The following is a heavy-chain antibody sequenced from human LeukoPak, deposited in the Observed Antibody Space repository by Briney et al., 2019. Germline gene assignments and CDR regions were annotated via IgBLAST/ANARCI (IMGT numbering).Heavy chain of an antibody. D-gene: IGHD5-24*01. CDR2: IYYSGST. CDR1: GGSISSGGYY. Sequence: SQTLSLTCTVSGGSISSGGYYWSWIRQHPGTGLEWIGYIYYSGSTYYNPSLKSRVTISVDTSKNQFSLKLSSVTAADTAVYYCARDSSRDGYNPWGQGTLVTVSS. J-gene: IGHJ5*02. CDR3: ARDSSRDGYNP. V-gene: IGHV4-31*03.